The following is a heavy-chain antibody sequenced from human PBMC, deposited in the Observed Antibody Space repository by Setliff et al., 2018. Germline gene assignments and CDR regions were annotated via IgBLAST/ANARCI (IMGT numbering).Heavy chain of an antibody. V-gene: IGHV3-7*01. D-gene: IGHD3-10*01. Sequence: SLRLSCTASGLSYSNDWVSWVRQAPGKGLEWLASINPHGSEKYYADSVKGRFTISRDNAKNSLSLQMNNLRIEDTAVYYCFGAGTCSYWGQGTLVTVSS. CDR3: FGAGTCSY. J-gene: IGHJ4*02. CDR2: INPHGSEK. CDR1: GLSYSNDW.